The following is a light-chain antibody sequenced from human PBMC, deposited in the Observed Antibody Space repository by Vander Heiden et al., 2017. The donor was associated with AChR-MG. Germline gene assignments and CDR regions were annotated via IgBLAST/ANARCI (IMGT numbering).Light chain of an antibody. CDR2: LGS. CDR3: RRALETRFS. Sequence: DIVMTQSPLSLPVSPGEPASISCRSSQSLLHTNGYNYLDWYMQKPGQSPQLLIYLGSNRASRVPDRFSGSGSGTDFTLKISIVEAEDVGVYYCRRALETRFSFGGGTKVEIK. CDR1: QSLLHTNGYNY. J-gene: IGKJ4*01. V-gene: IGKV2-28*01.